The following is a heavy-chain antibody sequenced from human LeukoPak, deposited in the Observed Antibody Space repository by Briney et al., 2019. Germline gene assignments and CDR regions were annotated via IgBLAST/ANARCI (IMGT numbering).Heavy chain of an antibody. CDR2: INHSGST. CDR1: SGSISTSNYY. V-gene: IGHV4-39*07. CDR3: ARGSRRYCSSTSCYAGDYYYYYMDV. Sequence: SETLSLTCTVSSGSISTSNYYWGWVRQPPGKGLEWIGEINHSGSTNYNPSLKSRVTISVDTSKNQFSLKLSSVTAADTAVYYCARGSRRYCSSTSCYAGDYYYYYMDVWGKGTTVTVSS. J-gene: IGHJ6*03. D-gene: IGHD2-2*01.